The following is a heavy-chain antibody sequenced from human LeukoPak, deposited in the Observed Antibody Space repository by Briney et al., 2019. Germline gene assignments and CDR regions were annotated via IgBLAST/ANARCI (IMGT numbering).Heavy chain of an antibody. Sequence: ASVKVSCKASGYTFTSYATNWVRQAPGQGLEWMGWINTNTGNPTYAQGFTGRFVFSLDTSVSTAYLQISSLKAEDTAVYYCARERVQLERRGRGNWFDPWGQGTLVTVSS. J-gene: IGHJ5*02. CDR1: GYTFTSYA. V-gene: IGHV7-4-1*02. CDR3: ARERVQLERRGRGNWFDP. CDR2: INTNTGNP. D-gene: IGHD1-1*01.